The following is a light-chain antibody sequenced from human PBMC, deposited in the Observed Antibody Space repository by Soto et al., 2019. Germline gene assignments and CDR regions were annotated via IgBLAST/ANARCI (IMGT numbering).Light chain of an antibody. CDR1: NSNIGTNT. CDR2: SYN. Sequence: QSVLTQPPSVSGTPGQGVSISCSGSNSNIGTNTVNWYQHRPGTVPRLLIYSYNQRPSGVPDRFSASKSGTSASLAISRLQAEDEDDYYCAAWDDSLSGQGVFGGGTKLTVL. J-gene: IGLJ3*02. V-gene: IGLV1-44*01. CDR3: AAWDDSLSGQGV.